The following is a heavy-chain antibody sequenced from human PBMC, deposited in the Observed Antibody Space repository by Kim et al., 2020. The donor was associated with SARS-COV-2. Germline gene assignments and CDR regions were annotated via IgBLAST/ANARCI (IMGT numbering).Heavy chain of an antibody. J-gene: IGHJ4*02. D-gene: IGHD3-16*01. CDR1: GFTFNNYA. CDR3: SRDGSWRFDDVGYY. Sequence: GGFLRLSCAASGFTFNNYAMHGVRQAPGKGLEWVAVISSDGSDKYYADSVMGRFTISIDNSTNTLDLQMSSHRAEDTAVYYCSRDGSWRFDDVGYYCGQ. V-gene: IGHV3-30*04. CDR2: ISSDGSDK.